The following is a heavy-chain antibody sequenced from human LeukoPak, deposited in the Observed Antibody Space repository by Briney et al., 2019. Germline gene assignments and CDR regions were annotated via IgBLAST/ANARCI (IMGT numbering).Heavy chain of an antibody. CDR1: GFTFDDYA. D-gene: IGHD1-26*01. V-gene: IGHV3-9*01. J-gene: IGHJ3*02. CDR3: AKDMGKQGHAFDI. Sequence: PGRSLRLSCAASGFTFDDYAMHWVRQAPGKGLEWVSGISWNSGSIAYADSVKGRFTISRDDAKNSLYLQMNSLRAEDTALYYWAKDMGKQGHAFDIWGQGTLVTVSS. CDR2: ISWNSGSI.